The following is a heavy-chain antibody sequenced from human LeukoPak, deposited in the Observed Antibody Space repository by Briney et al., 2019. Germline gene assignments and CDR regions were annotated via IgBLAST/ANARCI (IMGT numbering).Heavy chain of an antibody. J-gene: IGHJ4*01. CDR3: ARDPRYSRSGYFDS. D-gene: IGHD3-3*01. CDR1: GCTFSSYS. Sequence: GGSLRLSCAASGCTFSSYSMNWVRQAPGKGLRWISDIYSGGSTYYADSVKGRFTISRDNSKNALYLQMNSLTAEHTAVYYCARDPRYSRSGYFDSWGHGTLVTVSS. V-gene: IGHV3-53*01. CDR2: IYSGGST.